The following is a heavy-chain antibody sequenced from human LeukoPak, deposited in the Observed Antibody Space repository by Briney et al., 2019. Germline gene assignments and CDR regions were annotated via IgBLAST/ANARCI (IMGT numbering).Heavy chain of an antibody. CDR3: ARSGHHCSSTSCLNKRPRKAQFDP. Sequence: PSETLSLTCTVSGGSISSSFYYWGWIRQPPGKGLEWIGEINHSGSTNYNPSLKSRVTISVDTSKNQFSLKLSSVTAADTAVYYCARSGHHCSSTSCLNKRPRKAQFDPWGQGTLVTVSS. CDR2: INHSGST. D-gene: IGHD2-2*01. CDR1: GGSISSSFYY. J-gene: IGHJ5*02. V-gene: IGHV4-39*07.